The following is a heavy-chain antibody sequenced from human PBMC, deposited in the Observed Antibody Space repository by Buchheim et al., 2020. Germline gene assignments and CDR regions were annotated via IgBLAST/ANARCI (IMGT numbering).Heavy chain of an antibody. V-gene: IGHV3-30*09. CDR3: AREGYSSGYAGIFDS. Sequence: QVQLVESGGGVVQPGRPLTLSCADFRYDHMHWVRQAPGKGLEWVAGISADGNGKYYAESVQGRFAVSRDNFKNTVYLQIDSLREEDTAVYYCAREGYSSGYAGIFDSWGQGTL. CDR2: ISADGNGK. J-gene: IGHJ4*02. D-gene: IGHD5-12*01. CDR1: RYDH.